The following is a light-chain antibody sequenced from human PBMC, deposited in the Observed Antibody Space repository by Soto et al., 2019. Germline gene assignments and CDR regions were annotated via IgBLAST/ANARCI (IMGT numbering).Light chain of an antibody. J-gene: IGKJ2*01. V-gene: IGKV3-11*01. CDR2: DAS. CDR1: QSVSSY. CDR3: LQRTNSMYT. Sequence: EIVLTQSPATLSLSPGERATLSCRASQSVSSYLAWYQQKPGQAPRLLIYDASNRATGIPARFSGSGSGTDFTLTISSLEPEDFAVYYCLQRTNSMYTFGQGTKLEIK.